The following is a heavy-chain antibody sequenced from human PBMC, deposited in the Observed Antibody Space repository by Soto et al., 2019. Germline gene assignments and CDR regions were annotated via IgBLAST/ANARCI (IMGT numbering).Heavy chain of an antibody. CDR2: LGTTDDP. V-gene: IGHV3-13*05. CDR3: ATVPLDIGSYFAF. Sequence: EVQLVESGGGLVQPGGSLRLSCAASGFTFSTYDIHWVRQATGKGLEWVSTLGTTDDPYYSDSVRGRFTISRENAKNSLYLQMNSLRADDTAVYYCATVPLDIGSYFAFWGQGALVTVSS. J-gene: IGHJ4*02. D-gene: IGHD1-26*01. CDR1: GFTFSTYD.